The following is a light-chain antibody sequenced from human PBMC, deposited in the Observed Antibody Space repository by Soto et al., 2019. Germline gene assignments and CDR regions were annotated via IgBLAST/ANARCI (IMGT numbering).Light chain of an antibody. CDR3: AAWDDSLSGFVV. CDR2: RNN. V-gene: IGLV1-47*01. J-gene: IGLJ2*01. CDR1: SSNIGTNF. Sequence: QSVLTQPPSASGTPGQRVTISCSGSSSNIGTNFVYWYQQLPGTAPKLLISRNNQRPSGVSDRFSGSKSGTSASLAISGLRSEDEADYYCAAWDDSLSGFVVFGGGTKLTVL.